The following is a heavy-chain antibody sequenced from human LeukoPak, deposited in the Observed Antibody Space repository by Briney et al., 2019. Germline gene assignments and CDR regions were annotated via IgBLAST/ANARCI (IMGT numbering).Heavy chain of an antibody. CDR1: GITVSTNY. D-gene: IGHD5-12*01. CDR2: IYRPGNT. Sequence: GGSLRLSCAASGITVSTNYMAWVRQAPGKGLEWVSVIYRPGNTYYTDSVKGRFTISRDNSKNTIYLQMNSLRVEDTAVYYCARDLGVDRPLDAFDVWGQGTMVTVSS. CDR3: ARDLGVDRPLDAFDV. V-gene: IGHV3-66*01. J-gene: IGHJ3*01.